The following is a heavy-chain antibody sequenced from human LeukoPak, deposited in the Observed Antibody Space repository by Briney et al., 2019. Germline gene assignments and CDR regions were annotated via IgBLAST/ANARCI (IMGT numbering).Heavy chain of an antibody. CDR1: GYTFTNHG. J-gene: IGHJ4*02. V-gene: IGHV1-18*01. CDR3: ARDLSLGRHDDGEPFDF. D-gene: IGHD4-17*01. CDR2: ISGYNGNT. Sequence: GASVMVSCKTSGYTFTNHGISWVRQAPGQGGEWMGWISGYNGNTNYVQKFRGRITITTDTSTSTAYLQLRSLRSDNTALYYCARDLSLGRHDDGEPFDFWGQGTLVTVSS.